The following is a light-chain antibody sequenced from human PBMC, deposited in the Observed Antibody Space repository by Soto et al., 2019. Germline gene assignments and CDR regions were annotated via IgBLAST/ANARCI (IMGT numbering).Light chain of an antibody. Sequence: EIVMTQSPATLSVSPGERATLSCRASQSVSSDLAWYQQKPGQAPRLLIYGRSTMATGIPARFSGSGSGTESTLTISSLQSEDFAVYYCQQYKNWPPWTFGQGTKVEIK. CDR2: GRS. V-gene: IGKV3-15*01. CDR1: QSVSSD. CDR3: QQYKNWPPWT. J-gene: IGKJ1*01.